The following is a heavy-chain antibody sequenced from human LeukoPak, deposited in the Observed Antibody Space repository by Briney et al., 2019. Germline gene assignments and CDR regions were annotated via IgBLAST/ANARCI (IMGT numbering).Heavy chain of an antibody. J-gene: IGHJ3*02. CDR2: ISWNSGSI. CDR1: GFTFDDYA. Sequence: PGGSLRLPCAASGFTFDDYAMHWVRQAPGKGLEWVSGISWNSGSIGYADSVKGRFTISRDNAKNSLYLQMNSLRAEDTAVYYCLTIVETDLDAFDIWGQGTKVTVSS. V-gene: IGHV3-9*01. CDR3: LTIVETDLDAFDI. D-gene: IGHD2-21*01.